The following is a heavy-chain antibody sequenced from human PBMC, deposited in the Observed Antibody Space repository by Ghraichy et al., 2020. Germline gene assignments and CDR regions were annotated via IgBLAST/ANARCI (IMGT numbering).Heavy chain of an antibody. CDR1: RFTFSNHA. J-gene: IGHJ4*02. CDR3: SGHRDGFSY. Sequence: LSLTCAASRFTFSNHAMHWARQAPGKGLEWVAVISFEGITKYYGDSVKGRFTISRDNSKNTLYLQMNSLRAEDTAVYYCSGHRDGFSYWGQGALVIVSS. V-gene: IGHV3-30-3*01. CDR2: ISFEGITK. D-gene: IGHD5-24*01.